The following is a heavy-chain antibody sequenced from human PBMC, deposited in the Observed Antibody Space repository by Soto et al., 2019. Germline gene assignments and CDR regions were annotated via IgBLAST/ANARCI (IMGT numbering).Heavy chain of an antibody. CDR3: AREEYSSSSAFDI. V-gene: IGHV3-7*03. D-gene: IGHD6-6*01. CDR1: CFTFSSYW. CDR2: IKQDGSEK. Sequence: PGGSLRLCCAASCFTFSSYWMSWVRQAPGKGLEWVANIKQDGSEKYYVDSVKGRFSISRDNAKNSLYLQMNSLRAEDTAVYYCAREEYSSSSAFDIWGQGTMVTVSS. J-gene: IGHJ3*02.